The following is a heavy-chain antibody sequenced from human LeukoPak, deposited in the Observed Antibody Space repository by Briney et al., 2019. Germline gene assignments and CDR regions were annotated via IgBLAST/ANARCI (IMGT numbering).Heavy chain of an antibody. CDR2: IYYSGST. V-gene: IGHV4-39*07. J-gene: IGHJ5*02. Sequence: SETLSLTCTVSGGSISSSSYYWGWIRQPPGKGLEWIGSIYYSGSTYYNPSLKSRVTISVDTSKNQFSLKLSSVTAADTAVYYCATLSGASGEGYNWSDPWGQGTLVTVSS. CDR1: GGSISSSSYY. CDR3: ATLSGASGEGYNWSDP. D-gene: IGHD1-26*01.